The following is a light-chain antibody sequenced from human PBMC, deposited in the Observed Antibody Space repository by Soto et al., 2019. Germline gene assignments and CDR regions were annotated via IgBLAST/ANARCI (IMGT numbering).Light chain of an antibody. J-gene: IGLJ3*02. V-gene: IGLV2-8*01. CDR2: EVT. CDR3: SSYSGSNNWV. CDR1: NSDVGGYSY. Sequence: QSVLTQPPCASGSPGQSVTISCTGTNSDVGGYSYVSWYQQHPGKAPKLMISEVTKRPSGVPDRFSGSKSGNTASLTVSGLQAEDEADYYCSSYSGSNNWVFGGGTKVTVL.